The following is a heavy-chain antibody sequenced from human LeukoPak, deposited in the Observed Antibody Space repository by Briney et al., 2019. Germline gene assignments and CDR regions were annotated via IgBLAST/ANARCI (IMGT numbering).Heavy chain of an antibody. CDR3: ARSPNRLRYFDY. J-gene: IGHJ4*02. CDR1: GFTVSSNW. V-gene: IGHV3-7*01. CDR2: VNQDESQK. Sequence: PGGSLRLSCAASGFTVSSNWMSWVRQAPGKGLEWVANVNQDESQKYYVDSVKGRFTISRDNAKNSLYLQMNSLRAEDTAVYYCARSPNRLRYFDYWGQGTLVTVSS. D-gene: IGHD3-16*01.